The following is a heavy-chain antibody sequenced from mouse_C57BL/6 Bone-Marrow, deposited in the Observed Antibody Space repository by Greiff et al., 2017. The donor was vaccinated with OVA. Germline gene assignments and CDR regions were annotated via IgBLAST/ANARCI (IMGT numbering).Heavy chain of an antibody. V-gene: IGHV1-69*01. CDR3: ARDLYYGSSYVEYAMDY. D-gene: IGHD1-1*01. Sequence: VQLQQPGAELVMPGASVQLSCKASGYTFTSYWMHWVKQRPGQGLEWIGEIDPSDSYTNYNQKFQCKSTLTVDKSSSTAYMQLSSLTSEDSAVYYCARDLYYGSSYVEYAMDYWGQGTSVTVSS. J-gene: IGHJ4*01. CDR2: IDPSDSYT. CDR1: GYTFTSYW.